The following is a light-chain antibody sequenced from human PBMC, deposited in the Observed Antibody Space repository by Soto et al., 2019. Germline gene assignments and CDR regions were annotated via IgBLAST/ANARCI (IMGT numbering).Light chain of an antibody. CDR2: EVT. Sequence: SVLTQPASVSGSRGQSIIISCVGRDTDVGQDKSVSWYQQGPGQAPKLLIFEVTNRPSGVSKRFSGSRSGNTASLTISGLQPDDEGDYFCVSYAGSSTFVYVFGTGTKVTVL. V-gene: IGLV2-23*02. CDR3: VSYAGSSTFVYV. CDR1: DTDVGQDKS. J-gene: IGLJ1*01.